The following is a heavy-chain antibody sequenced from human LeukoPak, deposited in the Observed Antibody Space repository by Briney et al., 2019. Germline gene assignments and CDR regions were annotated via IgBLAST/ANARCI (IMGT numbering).Heavy chain of an antibody. Sequence: GGSLRLSCAASGFTFDDYAMHWVRQAPGKGLEWVSGISWNSGSIGYADSVKGRFTISRDNAKNSLYLQMNSLRAEDTAVYYCAARYSSSWYVPYYYMDVWGKGTTVTVSS. J-gene: IGHJ6*03. D-gene: IGHD6-13*01. CDR2: ISWNSGSI. CDR3: AARYSSSWYVPYYYMDV. CDR1: GFTFDDYA. V-gene: IGHV3-9*01.